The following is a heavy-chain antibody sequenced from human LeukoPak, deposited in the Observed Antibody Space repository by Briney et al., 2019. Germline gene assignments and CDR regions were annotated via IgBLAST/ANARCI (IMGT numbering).Heavy chain of an antibody. CDR1: GYTFTSYG. V-gene: IGHV1-18*01. CDR2: ISAYNGNT. Sequence: GASVTVSFTASGYTFTSYGISWVRQAPGQGVEWMGWISAYNGNTNYAQKLQGRVTMTTDTSTSTAYMELRSLRSDDTAVYYCASSRNGGWYLFDYWGQGTLVTVSS. CDR3: ASSRNGGWYLFDY. J-gene: IGHJ4*02. D-gene: IGHD6-19*01.